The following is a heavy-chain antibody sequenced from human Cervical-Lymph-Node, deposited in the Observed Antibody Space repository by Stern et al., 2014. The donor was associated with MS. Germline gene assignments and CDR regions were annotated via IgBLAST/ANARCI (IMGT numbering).Heavy chain of an antibody. Sequence: DQLVESGGGVVQPGRSLTLSCAASGFTFSHYGMHWVRQAPGKGMAWVALIWNDGGDKDYADSVEGRFTISRDNSKNLVYLQMNSLRVEDTAVYYCAREDCTRTTCYGTGDYWGQGTLVTVSS. CDR3: AREDCTRTTCYGTGDY. CDR2: IWNDGGDK. D-gene: IGHD2-8*01. CDR1: GFTFSHYG. V-gene: IGHV3-33*01. J-gene: IGHJ4*02.